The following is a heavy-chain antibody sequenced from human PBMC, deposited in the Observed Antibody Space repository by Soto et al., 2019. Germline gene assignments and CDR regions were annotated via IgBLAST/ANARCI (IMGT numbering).Heavy chain of an antibody. D-gene: IGHD2-2*01. CDR2: IKQDGSEK. V-gene: IGHV3-7*01. CDR1: GFTFSSYW. CDR3: ARDRQYQLLSPNYYYYYMDV. J-gene: IGHJ6*03. Sequence: EVQLVESGGGLVQPGGSLRLSCAASGFTFSSYWMSWFRQAPGPGLEWVANIKQDGSEKYYVDSVKGRFTISRDNAKNSLYLPMNSLSAEDTAVYYCARDRQYQLLSPNYYYYYMDVWCKGTTVTVSS.